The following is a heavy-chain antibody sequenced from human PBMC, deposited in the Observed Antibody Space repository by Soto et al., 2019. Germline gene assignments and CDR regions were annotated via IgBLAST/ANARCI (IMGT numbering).Heavy chain of an antibody. CDR1: GYTFTSYG. V-gene: IGHV1-18*04. CDR2: ISAYNGNT. J-gene: IGHJ5*02. D-gene: IGHD6-13*01. Sequence: ASVKVSCKASGYTFTSYGISWVRQAPGQGLEWMGWISAYNGNTNYAQKLQGRVTMTTDTSTSTAYMELRSLRSDDTAVYYCARAPPYAAAGPRNWFDPWGQGTLVTVS. CDR3: ARAPPYAAAGPRNWFDP.